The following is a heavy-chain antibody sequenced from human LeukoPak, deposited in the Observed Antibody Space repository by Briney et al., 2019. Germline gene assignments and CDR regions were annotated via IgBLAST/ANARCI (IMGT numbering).Heavy chain of an antibody. D-gene: IGHD3-22*01. Sequence: ASVKVSCKASGYSFDRYGIRWVRQAPGQGLEWLGWIGAFNGNTNYAQNLQGRVTMTADTSTTTAYMELRSLSSDDTAVYYCARDFLSYDGSENHFEDTFDIWGQGTMVTVSS. V-gene: IGHV1-18*01. CDR3: ARDFLSYDGSENHFEDTFDI. J-gene: IGHJ3*02. CDR2: IGAFNGNT. CDR1: GYSFDRYG.